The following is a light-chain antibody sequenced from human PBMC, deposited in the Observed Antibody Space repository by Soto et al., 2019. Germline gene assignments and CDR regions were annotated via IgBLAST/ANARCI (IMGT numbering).Light chain of an antibody. Sequence: EIVLTQSPGTLSLSPGERATLSCRTSQSVSNNYLAWYQQKPGQAPRLLIYGASNRATGIPDRFSGSGSGTDFTLSISRLEPEDFAVYYCQQYSSLWTFGQGTKVDI. CDR3: QQYSSLWT. V-gene: IGKV3-20*01. CDR1: QSVSNNY. J-gene: IGKJ1*01. CDR2: GAS.